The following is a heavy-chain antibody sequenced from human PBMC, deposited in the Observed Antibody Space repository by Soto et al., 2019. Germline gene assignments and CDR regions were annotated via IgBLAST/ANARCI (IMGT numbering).Heavy chain of an antibody. V-gene: IGHV1-18*01. CDR2: ISVYNGYT. Sequence: QVQLVQSGAEVKKPGASVKVSCKASGYTFTSYGISWVRQAPGQGLEWMGWISVYNGYTNYAQKLQGRVTMTTDTSTSTAYMELMSLRLDDTAVYYCARESSYYGSGSYAYWGQGTLVTVSS. J-gene: IGHJ4*02. CDR1: GYTFTSYG. CDR3: ARESSYYGSGSYAY. D-gene: IGHD3-10*01.